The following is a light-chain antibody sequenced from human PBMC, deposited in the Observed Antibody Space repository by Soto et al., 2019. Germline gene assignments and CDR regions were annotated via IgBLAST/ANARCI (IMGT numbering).Light chain of an antibody. CDR2: GTS. Sequence: EIVLPQSPGTLSLSPGEGATLSCRASQSVSNIYLAWYQQKPGQAPRLLMYGTSNRATGIPDRFIGSGSGTDFTLTISNLEPEDFAVYYCQQFGRSPRTFGQGTKVEIK. J-gene: IGKJ1*01. CDR3: QQFGRSPRT. CDR1: QSVSNIY. V-gene: IGKV3-20*01.